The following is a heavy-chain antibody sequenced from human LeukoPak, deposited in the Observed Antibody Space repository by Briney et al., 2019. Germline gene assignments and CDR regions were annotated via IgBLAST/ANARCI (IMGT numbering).Heavy chain of an antibody. V-gene: IGHV4-34*01. J-gene: IGHJ6*04. Sequence: PSETLSLTCAVYGGSFSGYYWSWIRQPPGKGLEWIGEINHSGSTNYNPSLKSRVTISVDTSKNQFSLKLSSVTAADTAVYYCARLGLGVVVPAALYGMDVWGKGTTVTVSP. CDR1: GGSFSGYY. CDR2: INHSGST. CDR3: ARLGLGVVVPAALYGMDV. D-gene: IGHD2-2*01.